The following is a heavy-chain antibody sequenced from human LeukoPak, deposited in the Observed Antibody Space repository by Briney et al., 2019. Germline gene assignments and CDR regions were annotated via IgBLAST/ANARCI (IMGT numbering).Heavy chain of an antibody. J-gene: IGHJ6*04. CDR1: GDSLSSYF. D-gene: IGHD1-14*01. CDR2: IYQTTT. V-gene: IGHV4-59*01. CDR3: ARNFPGRTEDV. Sequence: SETLSLTCTVSGDSLSSYFWTWVRQFPGKGLEWVGYIYQTTTTYNPSLKGRVTISADMSQNQLSLKVTSETAADTAVYYCARNFPGRTEDVWRKGTTVIVSS.